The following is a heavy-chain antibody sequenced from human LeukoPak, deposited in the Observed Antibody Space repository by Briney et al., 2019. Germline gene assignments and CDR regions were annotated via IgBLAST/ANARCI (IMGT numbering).Heavy chain of an antibody. V-gene: IGHV4-59*01. CDR2: IYYSGST. CDR1: GGSISSYY. CDR3: ARVATLPGLDIVVVPAAVVAWAAGHYFDY. D-gene: IGHD2-2*03. Sequence: KPSETLSLTCTVSGGSISSYYWSWIRQPPGKGLEWIGYIYYSGSTNYNPSLKSRVTISVDTSKNQFSLKLSSVTAADTAVYYCARVATLPGLDIVVVPAAVVAWAAGHYFDYWGQGTLVTVSS. J-gene: IGHJ4*02.